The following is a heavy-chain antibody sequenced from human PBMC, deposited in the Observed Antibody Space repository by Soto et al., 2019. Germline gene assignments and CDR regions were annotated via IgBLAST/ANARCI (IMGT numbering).Heavy chain of an antibody. CDR3: AKATATGRGAFDF. D-gene: IGHD3-9*01. Sequence: PWGSLRVSCASSVFPCGSYDMTWVRQAPGKGLEWVSTILVDGRTFYVDSVKGRFTISRDNSRNTVYLQMNSLTAGGTALYYCAKATATGRGAFDFCGQGTMVTVSS. J-gene: IGHJ3*01. V-gene: IGHV3-23*01. CDR1: VFPCGSYD. CDR2: ILVDGRT.